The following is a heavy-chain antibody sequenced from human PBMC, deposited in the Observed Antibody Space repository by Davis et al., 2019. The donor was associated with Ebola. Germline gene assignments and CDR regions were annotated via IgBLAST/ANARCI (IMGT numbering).Heavy chain of an antibody. D-gene: IGHD2-21*01. CDR3: ARVGSGGDIDY. Sequence: GGSLRLSCAASGFTFSSYAMTWSRQAPGKGLEWVAVIWYDGSNKYYADSVKGRFTISRDNSKNTLYLQMNGLRAEDTAVYYCARVGSGGDIDYWGQGTLVTVTS. J-gene: IGHJ4*02. V-gene: IGHV3-33*08. CDR1: GFTFSSYA. CDR2: IWYDGSNK.